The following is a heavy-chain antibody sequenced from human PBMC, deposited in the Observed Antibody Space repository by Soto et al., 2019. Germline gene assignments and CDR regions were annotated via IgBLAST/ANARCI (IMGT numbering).Heavy chain of an antibody. J-gene: IGHJ4*02. V-gene: IGHV1-8*01. D-gene: IGHD3-22*01. Sequence: ASVKVSCKASGYTFTSYDINWVRQATGQGLEWMGWMNPNSGNTGYAQKFQGRVTMTRNTSISTAYMELSSLRSEDTAVYYCARGEVNGGYYYDSSGYYYAAGFDYWGQGTLDTVSS. CDR3: ARGEVNGGYYYDSSGYYYAAGFDY. CDR1: GYTFTSYD. CDR2: MNPNSGNT.